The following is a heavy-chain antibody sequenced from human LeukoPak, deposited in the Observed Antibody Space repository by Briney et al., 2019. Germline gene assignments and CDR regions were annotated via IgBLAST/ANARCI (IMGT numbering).Heavy chain of an antibody. V-gene: IGHV3-30*03. CDR1: GFTFSSYG. CDR2: ISNDGSDK. D-gene: IGHD5-12*01. J-gene: IGHJ4*02. Sequence: GGSLRLSCAASGFTFSSYGIYWVRQAPGKGLEWMALISNDGSDKYYADSVKGRFTISRDNSKNTLYLQMNSLRAEDTAVYYCARGIGYSGYVFDYWGQGTLVTVSS. CDR3: ARGIGYSGYVFDY.